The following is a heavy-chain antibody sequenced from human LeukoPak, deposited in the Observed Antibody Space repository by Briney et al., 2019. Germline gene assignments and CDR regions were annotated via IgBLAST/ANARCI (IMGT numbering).Heavy chain of an antibody. Sequence: GGPLRLSCAASGFTFSSYAMNWVRQAPGKRLEWVSTISGSGGSTYYADSVKGRFTISRDNSKNTLYLQMNSLRAEDTAVYYCAKDRNSGGWYGELRDYWGQGTLVTVPS. CDR3: AKDRNSGGWYGELRDY. CDR2: ISGSGGST. CDR1: GFTFSSYA. V-gene: IGHV3-23*01. J-gene: IGHJ4*02. D-gene: IGHD6-19*01.